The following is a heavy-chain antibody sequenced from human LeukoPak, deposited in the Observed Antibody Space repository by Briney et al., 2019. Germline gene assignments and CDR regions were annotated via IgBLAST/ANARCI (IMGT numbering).Heavy chain of an antibody. Sequence: GGSLRLSCAASGFSFSVYWMAWVRQAPEKGLEWVATIKPDGSETHYEDSMKGRFSISRDNAKNSLYLQMNSLRADDTAMYYCARLLVTMLRGDSGGFYFDLWGRGTLVSVSS. CDR1: GFSFSVYW. V-gene: IGHV3-7*03. J-gene: IGHJ2*01. CDR2: IKPDGSET. CDR3: ARLLVTMLRGDSGGFYFDL. D-gene: IGHD3-10*01.